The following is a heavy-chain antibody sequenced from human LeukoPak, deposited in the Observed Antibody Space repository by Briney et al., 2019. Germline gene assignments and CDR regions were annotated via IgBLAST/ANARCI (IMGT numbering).Heavy chain of an antibody. CDR1: GFTFDDYA. CDR3: AQGFGELLGDAFDI. Sequence: QPGRSLRLSCAASGFTFDDYAMHWVRQAPGKGLEWVSGISWNSGSIGYADSVKGRFTISRDNAKNSLYLQMNSLRAEDTALYYCAQGFGELLGDAFDIWGQGTMVTASS. J-gene: IGHJ3*02. V-gene: IGHV3-9*01. CDR2: ISWNSGSI. D-gene: IGHD3-10*01.